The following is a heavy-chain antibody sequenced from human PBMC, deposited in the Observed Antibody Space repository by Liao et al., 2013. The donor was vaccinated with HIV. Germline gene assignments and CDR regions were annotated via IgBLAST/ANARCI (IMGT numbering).Heavy chain of an antibody. CDR3: ARGRRPWEMFHDIYYMDV. Sequence: QVQLQQWGAGLLKPSETLSLTCAVSGDAIRSSISSDTYYWGWIRQPPGKGLEWIATVSYSGTAYNNPSLKSRVTLSVDTSKNTVSLKLTSVTAADTAVYYCARGRRPWEMFHDIYYMDVWGSGTTVIVSS. CDR2: VSYSGTA. CDR1: GDAIRSSISSDTYY. V-gene: IGHV4-39*07. J-gene: IGHJ6*03. D-gene: IGHD1-26*01.